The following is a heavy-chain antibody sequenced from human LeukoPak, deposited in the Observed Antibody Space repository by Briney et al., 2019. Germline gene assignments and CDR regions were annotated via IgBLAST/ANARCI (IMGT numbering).Heavy chain of an antibody. CDR3: ATYYDSSGYKLDY. CDR1: GGSISSNNW. Sequence: SETLSLTCAVSGGSISSNNWWSWVRQPPGKGLEWIGEIYHSGSTNYNPSLKSRVAISVDKSKNQFSLKLSSVTAADTAVYYCATYYDSSGYKLDYWGQGTLVTVSS. CDR2: IYHSGST. V-gene: IGHV4-4*02. J-gene: IGHJ4*02. D-gene: IGHD3-22*01.